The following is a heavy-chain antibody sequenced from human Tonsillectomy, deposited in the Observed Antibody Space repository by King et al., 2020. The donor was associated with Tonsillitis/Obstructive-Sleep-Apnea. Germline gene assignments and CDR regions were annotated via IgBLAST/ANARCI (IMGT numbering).Heavy chain of an antibody. CDR1: GFTFSSYT. D-gene: IGHD3-16*01. CDR2: IRGTSRT. Sequence: VQLVESGGGLVQPGGSLRLSCAASGFTFSSYTIAWVRQAPGKGLEWVSGIRGTSRTYYADSVKGRFTISRDNSKNTLFLQMNSLTAEATAVYYCAKTDGGDYFYMDVWGKGTTVTVSS. J-gene: IGHJ6*03. CDR3: AKTDGGDYFYMDV. V-gene: IGHV3-23*04.